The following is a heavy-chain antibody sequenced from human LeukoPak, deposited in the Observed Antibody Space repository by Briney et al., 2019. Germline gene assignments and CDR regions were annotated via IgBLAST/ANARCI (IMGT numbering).Heavy chain of an antibody. CDR2: INPNSGGT. CDR3: ARIPYYYDSSGYSNYFDY. J-gene: IGHJ4*02. CDR1: GYTFTGYY. D-gene: IGHD3-22*01. V-gene: IGHV1-2*02. Sequence: ASVKVSCKASGYTFTGYYMHWVRQAPGQGLEWMGWINPNSGGTNYAQKFQGRVTMTRDTSISTAYMELSRLRSDDTAVYYCARIPYYYDSSGYSNYFDYWGQGTPVTVSS.